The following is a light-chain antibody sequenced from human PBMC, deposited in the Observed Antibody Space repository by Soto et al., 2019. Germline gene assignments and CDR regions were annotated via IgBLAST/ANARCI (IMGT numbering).Light chain of an antibody. CDR2: SAS. CDR3: QQSLTMPIT. V-gene: IGKV1-39*01. J-gene: IGKJ5*01. Sequence: DIQMTQSPASLSVSVGDRVTITCRASQSINNYLNWYLQRPGQAPKLLIRSASTLQRGVPSRFSGSGSRTEFTLTIADLQPDDFGTYCCQQSLTMPITFGHGTRLEIK. CDR1: QSINNY.